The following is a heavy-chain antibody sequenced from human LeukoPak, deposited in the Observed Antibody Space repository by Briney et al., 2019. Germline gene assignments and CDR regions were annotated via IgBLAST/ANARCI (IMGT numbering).Heavy chain of an antibody. CDR3: AKDLQSRY. V-gene: IGHV3-66*01. CDR2: IHIDGDT. Sequence: GGSLRLSCAASGFSFSSMNWVRQAPGKGLEWVSIIHIDGDTHYADSVKGRFTFSRDNSKNTLYLQMNSLRAEDTAVYYCAKDLQSRYWGQGTLVAVSS. CDR1: GFSFSS. J-gene: IGHJ4*02.